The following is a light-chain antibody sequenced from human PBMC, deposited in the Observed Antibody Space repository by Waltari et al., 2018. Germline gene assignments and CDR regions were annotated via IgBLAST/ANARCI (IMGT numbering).Light chain of an antibody. CDR3: QQCNSYLLT. CDR1: QSIGSS. V-gene: IGKV1-5*03. J-gene: IGKJ4*01. CDR2: EAS. Sequence: DIQMTQSPSTLSASVGARVTITCRASQSIGSSLAWYQQKPGKAPKVVIYEASSLESGVPSRFSGSGSETEFTLTISSLQPDDVATYFCQQCNSYLLTFGGGTKVEIK.